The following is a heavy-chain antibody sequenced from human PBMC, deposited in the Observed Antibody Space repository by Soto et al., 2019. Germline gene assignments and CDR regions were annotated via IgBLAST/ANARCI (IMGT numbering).Heavy chain of an antibody. CDR2: IIPIFGTA. CDR3: NGSLGYCSGGSCYSVDYYYGMDV. D-gene: IGHD2-15*01. CDR1: GGTFSSYA. V-gene: IGHV1-69*12. J-gene: IGHJ6*02. Sequence: QVQLVQSGAEVKKPGSSVKVSCKASGGTFSSYAISWVRQAPGQGLEWMGGIIPIFGTANYAQKFQGRVTITADESTSTAYMELSRLRSEDTAVYYCNGSLGYCSGGSCYSVDYYYGMDVWGQGTTVTVSS.